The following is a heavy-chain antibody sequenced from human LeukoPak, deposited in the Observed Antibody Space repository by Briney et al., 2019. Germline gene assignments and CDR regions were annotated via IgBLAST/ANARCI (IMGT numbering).Heavy chain of an antibody. CDR2: INPSGGST. Sequence: GASVKVSCKASGYTFTSYYIHRVRQAPGQGLEWMGIINPSGGSTSYAQKFQGRVTMTRDTSTSTVYMELSSLRSEDTAVYYCARPYSGNYYHDYWGQGTLVTVSS. D-gene: IGHD1-26*01. CDR1: GYTFTSYY. V-gene: IGHV1-46*01. CDR3: ARPYSGNYYHDY. J-gene: IGHJ4*02.